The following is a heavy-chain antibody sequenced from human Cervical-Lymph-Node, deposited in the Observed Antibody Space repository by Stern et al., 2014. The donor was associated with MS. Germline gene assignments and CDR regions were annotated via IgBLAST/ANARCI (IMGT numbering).Heavy chain of an antibody. V-gene: IGHV3-11*01. D-gene: IGHD6-19*01. Sequence: VQLVESGGGLVKPGGSLRLSCAASGFTFSDYYMTWIRQAPGKGLEWVSYISSSSTTIYYADSVRGRFTISRDNAKNSLYLQMNSLRAEDTAVYYCARYFSGLPPDGYYYGMDVWGQGTTVTVSS. J-gene: IGHJ6*02. CDR1: GFTFSDYY. CDR2: ISSSSTTI. CDR3: ARYFSGLPPDGYYYGMDV.